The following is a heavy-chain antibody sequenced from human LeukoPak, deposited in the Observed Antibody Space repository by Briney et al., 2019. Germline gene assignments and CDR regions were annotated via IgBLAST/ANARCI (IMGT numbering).Heavy chain of an antibody. Sequence: SETQSLTCTVSGGSISGYYWSWIRQPPGKGLEWIAYILYGGATVYNPSLNSRGTISVDTSKNQLSLKLNSVTAADTAIYYCARHTAGRAYGDFDSWGQGTLVTVSS. CDR3: ARHTAGRAYGDFDS. J-gene: IGHJ4*02. CDR1: GGSISGYY. D-gene: IGHD4-17*01. V-gene: IGHV4-59*08. CDR2: ILYGGAT.